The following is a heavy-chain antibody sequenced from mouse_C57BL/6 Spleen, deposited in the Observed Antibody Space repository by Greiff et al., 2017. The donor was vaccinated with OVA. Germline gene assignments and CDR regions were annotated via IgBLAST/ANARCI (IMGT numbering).Heavy chain of an antibody. Sequence: VQLQQSGPELVKPGASVKISCKASGYTFTDYYMNWVEQSHGKSLEWIGDINPNNGGTSYNQKFKGKATLTVDKSSSTAYMELRSLTSEDSAVYYWASWGNFDYWGQGTTLTVSS. CDR1: GYTFTDYY. V-gene: IGHV1-26*01. CDR3: ASWGNFDY. J-gene: IGHJ2*01. CDR2: INPNNGGT.